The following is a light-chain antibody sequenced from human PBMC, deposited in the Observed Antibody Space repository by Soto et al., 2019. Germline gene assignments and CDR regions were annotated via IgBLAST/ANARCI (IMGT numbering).Light chain of an antibody. CDR3: SLYTSSITFDVV. CDR2: EVS. V-gene: IGLV2-18*01. CDR1: SSDVGSYNR. J-gene: IGLJ2*01. Sequence: QSALTQPPSVSGSPGQSVTISCAGTSSDVGSYNRVSWYQQPPGTAPKLMIYEVSNRPSGVPDRFSGSKSGNTASLTISGLQAEDEADYYCSLYTSSITFDVVFGGGTKLTV.